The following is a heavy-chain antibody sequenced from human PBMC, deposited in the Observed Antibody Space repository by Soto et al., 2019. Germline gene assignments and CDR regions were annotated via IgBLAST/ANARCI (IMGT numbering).Heavy chain of an antibody. CDR3: ARDIVAASTTTYRPRGQGYGNDY. CDR1: GYSFTSHY. D-gene: IGHD5-18*01. V-gene: IGHV1-46*01. Sequence: QVQLVQSGAEVRKPGTSVKVSCETSGYSFTSHYIHWVRQAPGQGLEWMGMIDPYDGTTTNAQRYHSRVTTTRDTSTTTVNREMKRLTSEDASTYLCARDIVAASTTTYRPRGQGYGNDYWGQGTLVTVSS. J-gene: IGHJ4*02. CDR2: IDPYDGTT.